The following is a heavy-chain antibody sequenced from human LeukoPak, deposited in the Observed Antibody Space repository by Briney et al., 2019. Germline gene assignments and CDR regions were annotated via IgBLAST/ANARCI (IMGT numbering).Heavy chain of an antibody. CDR2: ISGSGGST. D-gene: IGHD3-10*01. CDR3: AKARSAVRGVIGYFDY. J-gene: IGHJ4*02. V-gene: IGHV3-23*01. CDR1: GFTFSSYA. Sequence: PGGSLRLSCAASGFTFSSYAMSWVRQAPGKGLEWVSAISGSGGSTYYADSVKGRFTISRDNSKTTLYLQMNSLRAEDTAVYYCAKARSAVRGVIGYFDYWGQGTLVTVSS.